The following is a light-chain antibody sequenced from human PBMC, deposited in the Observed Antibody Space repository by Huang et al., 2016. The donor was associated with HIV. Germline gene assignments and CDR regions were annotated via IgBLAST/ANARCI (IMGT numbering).Light chain of an antibody. V-gene: IGKV3-15*01. CDR2: GAS. Sequence: EIVMTQSPATLSVSPGERAILSCRASQSVSSNLAWYQQKPGQAPRLLLYGASTRATGIPARFSGSGSGTEFTLTISSLQSEDFAVYYCHQYNNWPPWTFGQGTKVEIK. J-gene: IGKJ1*01. CDR1: QSVSSN. CDR3: HQYNNWPPWT.